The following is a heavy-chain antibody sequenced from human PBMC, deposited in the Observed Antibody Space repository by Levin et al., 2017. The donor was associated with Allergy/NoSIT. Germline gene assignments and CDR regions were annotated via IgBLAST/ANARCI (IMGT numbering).Heavy chain of an antibody. D-gene: IGHD2-15*01. V-gene: IGHV3-48*01. CDR3: ARRLLPGYYYGMDV. CDR2: ISSSSSTI. CDR1: GFTFSSYS. J-gene: IGHJ6*02. Sequence: GGSLRLSCAASGFTFSSYSMNWVRQAPGKGLEWVSYISSSSSTIYYADSVKGRFTISRDNAKNSLYLQMNSLRAEDTAVYYCARRLLPGYYYGMDVWGQGTTVTVSS.